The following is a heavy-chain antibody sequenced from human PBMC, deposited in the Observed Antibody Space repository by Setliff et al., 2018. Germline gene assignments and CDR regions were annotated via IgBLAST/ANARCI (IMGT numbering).Heavy chain of an antibody. J-gene: IGHJ4*02. D-gene: IGHD3-10*01. CDR1: GFTFSSYE. V-gene: IGHV3-48*03. Sequence: PGGSLRLSCAASGFTFSSYEMNWVRQAPGKGLEWVSYISSSGSTIYYTDSVKGRFTISRDNAKNSLYLQMNSLRAEDTAVYYCARSRGGLLWFGNCDYWGQGTLVTVSS. CDR3: ARSRGGLLWFGNCDY. CDR2: ISSSGSTI.